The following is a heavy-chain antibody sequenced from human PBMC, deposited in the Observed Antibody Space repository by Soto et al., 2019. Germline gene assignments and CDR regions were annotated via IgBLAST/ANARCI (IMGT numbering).Heavy chain of an antibody. V-gene: IGHV3-15*07. D-gene: IGHD3-16*01. Sequence: EVQLVESGGGLVKPGGSLRLSCAASGFTFNGAWMNWVRQGPGKGLEWVGRVKSKFDGGTIDYAAPVKGRFTISRDDSRNTVYLQMNSLSTEDTAMYYCSADLPDWGAYAFDYWGQGALVTVSS. CDR1: GFTFNGAW. CDR2: VKSKFDGGTI. J-gene: IGHJ4*02. CDR3: SADLPDWGAYAFDY.